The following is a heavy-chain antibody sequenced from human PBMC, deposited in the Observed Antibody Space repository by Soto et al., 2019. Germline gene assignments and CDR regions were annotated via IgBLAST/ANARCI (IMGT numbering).Heavy chain of an antibody. Sequence: QVQLVQSGAEVKTPGSSLTVSCKVSGSRFSNYVISWVRQAPGHGRDWLGRIIPIFNYTQYAKSFPGRVTSTAHKSSSTASKQLSSWKSDDTAGSYCARGGRGKKAGHHGLFSLGYCCQINLVTVS. V-gene: IGHV1-69*06. CDR1: GSRFSNYV. CDR3: ARGGRGKKAGHHGLFSLGY. D-gene: IGHD2-21*01. CDR2: IIPIFNYT. J-gene: IGHJ4*02.